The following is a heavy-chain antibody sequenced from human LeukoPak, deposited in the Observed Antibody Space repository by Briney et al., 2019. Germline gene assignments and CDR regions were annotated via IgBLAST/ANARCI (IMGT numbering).Heavy chain of an antibody. V-gene: IGHV3-30*02. CDR1: GFTFSSYG. CDR2: IRYDGSNK. D-gene: IGHD3-10*02. Sequence: GGSLRLSCAASGFTFSSYGMHWVRQAPGKGLEWVAFIRYDGSNKYYADSVKGRFTISRDNSKNTLYLQMNSLRAEDTAVYYCAKAPSYYYVMSDPWGQGTLVTVSS. J-gene: IGHJ5*02. CDR3: AKAPSYYYVMSDP.